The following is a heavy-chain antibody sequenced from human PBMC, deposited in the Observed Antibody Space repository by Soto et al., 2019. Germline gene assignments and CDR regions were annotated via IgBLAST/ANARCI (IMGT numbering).Heavy chain of an antibody. D-gene: IGHD3-22*01. CDR3: TTYYDSSGYLPFDY. V-gene: IGHV3-73*02. J-gene: IGHJ4*02. CDR1: GFTFSGSA. CDR2: IRSKANSYAT. Sequence: EVQLVESGGGLVQPGGSLKLSCAASGFTFSGSAMHWVRQASGKGLEWVGRIRSKANSYATAYAASVKGRFTISRDDSKNTAYLQMNSLITEDTAVYYCTTYYDSSGYLPFDYWGQGTLVTVSS.